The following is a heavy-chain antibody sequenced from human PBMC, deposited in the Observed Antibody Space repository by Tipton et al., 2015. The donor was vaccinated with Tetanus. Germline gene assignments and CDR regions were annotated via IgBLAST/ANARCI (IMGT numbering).Heavy chain of an antibody. D-gene: IGHD3-22*01. CDR2: IYYSGDT. J-gene: IGHJ6*02. V-gene: IGHV4-31*03. CDR3: ARATPSGSYFVRYYSMDV. Sequence: GLVKPSETLSLTCSVSGASIRSGGYFWNWVRQHPGKGLEWIGYIYYSGDTYINPSLKSRVTMSVDTSKNQFSLNVSSVTAADTAVYYCARATPSGSYFVRYYSMDVWGQGTTVVVSS. CDR1: GASIRSGGYF.